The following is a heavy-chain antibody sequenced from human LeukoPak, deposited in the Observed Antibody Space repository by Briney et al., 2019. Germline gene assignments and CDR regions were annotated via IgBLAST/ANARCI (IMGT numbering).Heavy chain of an antibody. CDR1: GFTFGSYA. J-gene: IGHJ6*02. CDR2: ISFDESNK. D-gene: IGHD6-13*01. V-gene: IGHV3-30*03. Sequence: GRSLRLSCAASGFTFGSYAMHWVRQAPGKGLEWVALISFDESNKYYADSVKGRFTISRDNAKNSLYLQMNSLRAEDTAVYYCARDPSLLIAAAGNRGYYYYYGMDVWGQGTTVTVSS. CDR3: ARDPSLLIAAAGNRGYYYYYGMDV.